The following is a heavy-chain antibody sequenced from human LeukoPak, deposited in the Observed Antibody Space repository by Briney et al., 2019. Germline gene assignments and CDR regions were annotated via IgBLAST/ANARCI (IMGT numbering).Heavy chain of an antibody. J-gene: IGHJ5*02. D-gene: IGHD4-17*01. V-gene: IGHV1-69*13. CDR2: IIPIFGTA. CDR3: GRDLRGYGDIRIGWFDP. Sequence: GASAKVSCKASGGTFSSYAISWVRQAPGQGLEWMGGIIPIFGTANYAQKFQGRVTITADESTSTAYMELSSLRSEDTAVYYCGRDLRGYGDIRIGWFDPWGQGTLVTVSS. CDR1: GGTFSSYA.